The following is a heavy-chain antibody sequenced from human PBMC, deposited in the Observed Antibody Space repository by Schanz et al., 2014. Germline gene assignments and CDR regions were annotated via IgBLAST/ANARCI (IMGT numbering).Heavy chain of an antibody. CDR1: GFTFSSYG. D-gene: IGHD3-22*01. J-gene: IGHJ6*02. CDR2: VCYDGSKK. V-gene: IGHV3-33*06. Sequence: LVESGGGVVQPGRSLRLSCAASGFTFSSYGMHWVRQAPGKGLEWVAVVCYDGSKKYYVVTVKGRFPTSRYNSKNAKYQQMNSLRAEDTAVYYRVKDLQRKLLRDDHYYGMDVWGQGTTVTVSS. CDR3: VKDLQRKLLRDDHYYGMDV.